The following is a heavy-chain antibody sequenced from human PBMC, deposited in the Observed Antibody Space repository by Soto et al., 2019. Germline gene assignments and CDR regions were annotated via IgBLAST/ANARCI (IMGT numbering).Heavy chain of an antibody. CDR2: LGGSGIT. CDR1: GFALRSSG. CDR3: ARVTTGGPLDY. J-gene: IGHJ4*02. V-gene: IGHV3-23*01. Sequence: EVQLLQSGGGLVQPGWSLKLSCAASGFALRSSGMTWVRQAPGRGLEWVSTLGGSGITYYADSVRGRFTISRDTSENTLYLQMDSLRVEDTAIYYCARVTTGGPLDYWGQGTLVTVSS. D-gene: IGHD4-4*01.